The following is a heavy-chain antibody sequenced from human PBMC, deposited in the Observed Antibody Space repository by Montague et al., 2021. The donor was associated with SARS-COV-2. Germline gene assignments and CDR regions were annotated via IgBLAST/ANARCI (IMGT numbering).Heavy chain of an antibody. D-gene: IGHD6-6*01. Sequence: SLRLSCAASGFTFSSYAVHWVRQAPGKGLEWVAVISYDGSNKYYADSVKGRFTISRDNSKNTLYLQMNSLRAEDTAVYYCARDLEYSSSPPFDYWGQGTLVTVSS. CDR2: ISYDGSNK. V-gene: IGHV3-30-3*01. CDR3: ARDLEYSSSPPFDY. CDR1: GFTFSSYA. J-gene: IGHJ4*02.